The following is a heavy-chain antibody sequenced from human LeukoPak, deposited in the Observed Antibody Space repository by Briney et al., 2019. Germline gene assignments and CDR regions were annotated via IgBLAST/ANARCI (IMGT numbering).Heavy chain of an antibody. D-gene: IGHD6-19*01. CDR2: IRQDGSEK. CDR3: AKPLKQWLVFNWFDP. V-gene: IGHV3-7*03. Sequence: GGSLRLSCAASGFTFSSYWMSWVRQAPGKGLEWVANIRQDGSEKYYVDSVKGRFTISRDNAKNSLYLQMNSLRAEDTAVYYCAKPLKQWLVFNWFDPWGQGTLVTVSS. J-gene: IGHJ5*02. CDR1: GFTFSSYW.